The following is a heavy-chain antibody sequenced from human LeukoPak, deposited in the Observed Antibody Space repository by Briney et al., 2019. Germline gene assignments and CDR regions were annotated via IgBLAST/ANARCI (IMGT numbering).Heavy chain of an antibody. CDR3: ARVGGSGYYMGYFDY. CDR1: GGSFSGYY. J-gene: IGHJ4*02. CDR2: INHSGST. D-gene: IGHD3-22*01. V-gene: IGHV4-34*01. Sequence: SETLSLTCAVYGGSFSGYYWSWIRQPPGKGLEWLGEINHSGSTNYNPSLKSRVTISVDTSKNQFSLKLSSVTAADTAVYYCARVGGSGYYMGYFDYWGQGTLVTVS.